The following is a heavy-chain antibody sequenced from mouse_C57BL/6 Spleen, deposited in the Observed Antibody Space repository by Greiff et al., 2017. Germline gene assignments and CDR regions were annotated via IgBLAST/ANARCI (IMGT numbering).Heavy chain of an antibody. CDR1: GYTFTDYE. CDR2: IDPETGGT. V-gene: IGHV1-15*01. D-gene: IGHD3-2*02. Sequence: QVQLQQSGAELVRPGASVTLSCKASGYTFTDYEMHWVKQTPVHGLEWIGAIDPETGGTAYNQKFKGKAILTADKSSSTAYMELHSLTSEDSAVYYCTRSSSGYTFAYWGQGTLVTVSA. CDR3: TRSSSGYTFAY. J-gene: IGHJ3*01.